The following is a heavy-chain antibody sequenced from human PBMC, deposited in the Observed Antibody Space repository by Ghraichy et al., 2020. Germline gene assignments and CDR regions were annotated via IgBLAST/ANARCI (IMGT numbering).Heavy chain of an antibody. CDR3: ARVSQLYDSSGYDY. CDR1: GFSLSTSGMC. Sequence: GPTLVKPTQTLTLTCTFSGFSLSTSGMCVSWIRQPPGKALEWLARIDWDDDKYYSTSLKTRLTISKDTSKNQVVLTMTNMDPVDTATYYCARVSQLYDSSGYDYWGQGTLVTVSS. J-gene: IGHJ4*02. CDR2: IDWDDDK. D-gene: IGHD3-22*01. V-gene: IGHV2-70*11.